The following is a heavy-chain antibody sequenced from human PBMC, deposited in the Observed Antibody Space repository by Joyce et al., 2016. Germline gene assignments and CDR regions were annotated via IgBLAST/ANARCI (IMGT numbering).Heavy chain of an antibody. V-gene: IGHV4-39*01. CDR2: IYCSGST. Sequence: QLQLQESGPGLVKPSETLSLTCTVSGGSIRSSGYFWGWIRQPPGKGLEWIGNIYCSGSTSYNPSLKSRVTISVDTSKTQFSLNLSSVTASDTTVYYGVRAYWEYYVDSWGQGTLVTVSS. D-gene: IGHD2-8*02. J-gene: IGHJ4*02. CDR1: GGSIRSSGYF. CDR3: VRAYWEYYVDS.